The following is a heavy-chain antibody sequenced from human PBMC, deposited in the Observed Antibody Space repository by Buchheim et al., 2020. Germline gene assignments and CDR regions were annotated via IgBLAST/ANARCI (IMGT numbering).Heavy chain of an antibody. Sequence: QVQLVESGGGVVQPGRSLRLSCAASGFTFSSYAMHWVRQAPGKGLEWVAVISYDGSNKYYADSVKGRFTISRDNSKNTLYLQMNSLRAEDTAVYYCARDWQYDFWSGYCDYWGQGTL. V-gene: IGHV3-30-3*01. D-gene: IGHD3-3*01. CDR2: ISYDGSNK. CDR1: GFTFSSYA. CDR3: ARDWQYDFWSGYCDY. J-gene: IGHJ4*02.